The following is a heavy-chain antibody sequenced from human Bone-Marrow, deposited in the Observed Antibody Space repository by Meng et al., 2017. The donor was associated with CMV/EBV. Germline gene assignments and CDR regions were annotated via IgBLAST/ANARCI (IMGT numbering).Heavy chain of an antibody. J-gene: IGHJ5*02. CDR3: ARAKKYDFWSGYYMMGFWFDP. D-gene: IGHD3-3*01. CDR1: SDA. Sequence: SDAISWVRQAPGQGLEWMGGIIPIFGTANHAQKFQGRVTITADKSTSTAYMELSSLRSEDTAVYYCARAKKYDFWSGYYMMGFWFDPWGQGTLVTVSS. CDR2: IIPIFGTA. V-gene: IGHV1-69*06.